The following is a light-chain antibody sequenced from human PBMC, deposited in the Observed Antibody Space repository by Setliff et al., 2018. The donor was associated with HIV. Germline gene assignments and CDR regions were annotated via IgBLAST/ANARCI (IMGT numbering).Light chain of an antibody. CDR2: WAS. CDR1: QSVLYSSNNKNY. Sequence: DIVMTQSPDSLAVSLGERATINCKSSQSVLYSSNNKNYLAWYQQKPGQPPQLLIYWASTRESGVPDRYSGSGSGTDFTLTISSLQAEDVAVYYCQQYYSNSLTFGGGTKVDIK. J-gene: IGKJ4*01. CDR3: QQYYSNSLT. V-gene: IGKV4-1*01.